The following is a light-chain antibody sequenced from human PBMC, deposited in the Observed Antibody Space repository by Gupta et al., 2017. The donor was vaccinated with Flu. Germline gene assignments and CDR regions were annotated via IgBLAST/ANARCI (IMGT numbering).Light chain of an antibody. CDR2: AAS. J-gene: IGKJ2*01. Sequence: DIQMTQSPSSLSASVGDRVTITCRASQGIRDDLNWFQQKLGKAPKRLLYAASNLESGVPSRFSGSKYGTEFTLTINSLQPEDFATYYCLQHNSDPYTFGQGTKLEI. CDR3: LQHNSDPYT. CDR1: QGIRDD. V-gene: IGKV1-17*01.